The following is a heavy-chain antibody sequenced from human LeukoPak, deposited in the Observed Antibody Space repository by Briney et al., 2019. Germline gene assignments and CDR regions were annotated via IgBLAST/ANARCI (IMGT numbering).Heavy chain of an antibody. CDR1: GGSISSSSYY. CDR3: ARHDISGWHYYYYYGMDV. Sequence: SETLSLTCTVSGGSISSSSYYWGWIRQPPGTGLEWIGSIYYSGSTYYNPSLKSRVTISVDTSKNQFSLKLSSVTAADTAVYYCARHDISGWHYYYYYGMDVWGQGTTVTVSS. J-gene: IGHJ6*02. CDR2: IYYSGST. D-gene: IGHD6-19*01. V-gene: IGHV4-39*01.